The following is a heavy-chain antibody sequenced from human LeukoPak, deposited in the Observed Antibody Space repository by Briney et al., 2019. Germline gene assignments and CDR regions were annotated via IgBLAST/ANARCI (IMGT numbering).Heavy chain of an antibody. Sequence: GGSLRLSCAASGFSFSSYAINWVRQVPGKGLEWVSAISGSSDATFYADSVKGRFTVSRDNSKNTLYLQMNSLRAEDTAVYFCAKDMVRGYYFDCWGQGTLITVSS. CDR3: AKDMVRGYYFDC. D-gene: IGHD3-10*01. V-gene: IGHV3-23*01. CDR1: GFSFSSYA. CDR2: ISGSSDAT. J-gene: IGHJ4*02.